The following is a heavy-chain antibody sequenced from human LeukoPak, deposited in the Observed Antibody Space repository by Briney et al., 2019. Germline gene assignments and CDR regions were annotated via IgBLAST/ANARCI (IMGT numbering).Heavy chain of an antibody. CDR2: ISSSSSYI. J-gene: IGHJ4*02. CDR1: GFTFSSYS. V-gene: IGHV3-21*01. D-gene: IGHD2-2*01. CDR3: IGGYCSSTSCQEGY. Sequence: GGSLRLSCAASGFTFSSYSMNWVRQAPGKGLEWVSSISSSSSYISYADSVKGRFTISRDNAKNSLYLQMNSLRAEDTAVYYCIGGYCSSTSCQEGYWGQGTLVTVSS.